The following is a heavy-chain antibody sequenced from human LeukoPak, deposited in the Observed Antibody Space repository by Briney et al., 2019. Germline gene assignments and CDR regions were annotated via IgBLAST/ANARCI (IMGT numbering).Heavy chain of an antibody. V-gene: IGHV3-23*01. CDR1: GFTFSSYG. D-gene: IGHD3-10*01. CDR3: AKLFESGTYNNFFHY. Sequence: GVSLRLSCAASGFTFSSYGMSWVRQARGKGLEWVSAFTDTSSSTHDADSVQGRFTISRDNYNTTLYLQMNSMRLEDTAIYYCAKLFESGTYNNFFHYWGQGTLVTVFS. CDR2: FTDTSSST. J-gene: IGHJ4*02.